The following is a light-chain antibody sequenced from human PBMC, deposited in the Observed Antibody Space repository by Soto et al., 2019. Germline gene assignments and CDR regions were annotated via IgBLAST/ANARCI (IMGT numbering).Light chain of an antibody. CDR2: DVS. CDR3: SSYTSSSTLSTYV. Sequence: QSALTQPASVSGSPGQSITISCTGTSSDVGGYNYVSWYQHHPSKAPKLMIYDVSNRPSGVSNRFSGSKSGNTASLIISGLVAEDEADYYCSSYTSSSTLSTYVFGTGTKLTVL. V-gene: IGLV2-14*03. J-gene: IGLJ1*01. CDR1: SSDVGGYNY.